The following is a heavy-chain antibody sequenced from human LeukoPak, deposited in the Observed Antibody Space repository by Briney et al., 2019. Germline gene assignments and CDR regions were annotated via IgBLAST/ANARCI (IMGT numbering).Heavy chain of an antibody. CDR1: GFTFSSYA. CDR3: ARDLGGYIDY. J-gene: IGHJ4*02. Sequence: PGGSLRLSCAASGFTFSSYAMSWVRQAPGKGLEWASAISGSGGSTYYADSVKGRFTISRDNSKNTLYLQMNSLRAEDTAVYYCARDLGGYIDYWGQGTLVSVSS. V-gene: IGHV3-23*01. D-gene: IGHD6-13*01. CDR2: ISGSGGST.